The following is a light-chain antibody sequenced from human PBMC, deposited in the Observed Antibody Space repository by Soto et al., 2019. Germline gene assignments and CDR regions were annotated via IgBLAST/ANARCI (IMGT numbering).Light chain of an antibody. CDR1: QSIRTW. J-gene: IGKJ2*01. CDR3: QQYNSYSQYT. V-gene: IGKV1-5*03. CDR2: KAS. Sequence: IPMTQSPSTLSASVGDRVTITCRASQSIRTWLAWYQQKPGKAPKLLIYKASSLDNGVPSRFSGGGSGTEFTLTISSLQPDDFATYYCQQYNSYSQYTFGQGTKLEIK.